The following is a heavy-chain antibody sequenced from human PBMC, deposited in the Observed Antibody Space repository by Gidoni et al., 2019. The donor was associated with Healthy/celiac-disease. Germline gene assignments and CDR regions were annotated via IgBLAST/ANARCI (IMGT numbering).Heavy chain of an antibody. D-gene: IGHD3-22*01. V-gene: IGHV3-30-3*01. CDR2: ISYDGSNK. CDR1: GFTFSSYA. Sequence: QVQLVESGGGVVQPGGSLRLSCAASGFTFSSYAMHWVRQAPGKGLEWVAVISYDGSNKYYADSVKGRFTISRDNSKNTLYLQMYSLRAEDTAVYYCARAHTRYYYDSSGSDDAFDIWGQGTMVTVSS. J-gene: IGHJ3*02. CDR3: ARAHTRYYYDSSGSDDAFDI.